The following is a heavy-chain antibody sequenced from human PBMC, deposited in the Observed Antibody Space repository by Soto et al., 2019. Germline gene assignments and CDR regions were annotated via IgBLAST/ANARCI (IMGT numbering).Heavy chain of an antibody. CDR2: IIPILGIA. J-gene: IGHJ4*02. D-gene: IGHD3-10*01. CDR1: GGTFSSYT. V-gene: IGHV1-69*04. CDR3: ARDPIDDYGSGSSYFDY. Sequence: GASVKVSCKASGGTFSSYTIRWVRQAPGQGLEWMGRIIPILGIANYAQKFQGRVTITADKSTSTAYMELSSLRSEDTAVYYCARDPIDDYGSGSSYFDYWGQGTRVTVAS.